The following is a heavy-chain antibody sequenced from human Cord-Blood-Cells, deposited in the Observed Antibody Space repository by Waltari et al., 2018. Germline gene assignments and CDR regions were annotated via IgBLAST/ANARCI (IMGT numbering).Heavy chain of an antibody. CDR2: INHSGST. J-gene: IGHJ4*02. Sequence: QVQLQQWGAGLLKPSETLSLTCAVYGGSFSGYYWSWIRQPPGKGLEWIGEINHSGSTNYHPSLKSRVTRSVDTSKNQFSLKLSSVTAADTAVYYCASASGFFLEWLLFDYWGQGTLVTVSS. V-gene: IGHV4-34*01. CDR1: GGSFSGYY. D-gene: IGHD3-3*01. CDR3: ASASGFFLEWLLFDY.